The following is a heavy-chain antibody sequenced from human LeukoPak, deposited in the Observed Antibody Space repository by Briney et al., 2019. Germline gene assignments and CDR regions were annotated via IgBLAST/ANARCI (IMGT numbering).Heavy chain of an antibody. CDR2: IKQDGSEK. J-gene: IGHJ4*02. D-gene: IGHD3-3*01. Sequence: GGSLRLSCVASGFTFSPYWMSWVRQAPGKGLEWVANIKQDGSEKYYVDSVKGRFTISRDNAKNSLYLQMNSLRAEDTAVYYCARAHYDFWSGYYYNFDYWGQGTLVTVSS. CDR3: ARAHYDFWSGYYYNFDY. V-gene: IGHV3-7*01. CDR1: GFTFSPYW.